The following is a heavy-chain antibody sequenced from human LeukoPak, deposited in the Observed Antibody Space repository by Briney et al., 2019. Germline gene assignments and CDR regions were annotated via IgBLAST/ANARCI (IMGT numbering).Heavy chain of an antibody. J-gene: IGHJ4*02. Sequence: ASVKVSCKVSGYTLSDLSIHWVRQAPGKGPEWIGGSDPEDGEPVYAQKFQGRVTMTRDTSTSTVYMELGSLRSEDTAVYYCARGGESFSWQVWGYSYGSHGDYWGQGTLVTVSS. CDR3: ARGGESFSWQVWGYSYGSHGDY. D-gene: IGHD5-18*01. CDR2: SDPEDGEP. CDR1: GYTLSDLS. V-gene: IGHV1-24*01.